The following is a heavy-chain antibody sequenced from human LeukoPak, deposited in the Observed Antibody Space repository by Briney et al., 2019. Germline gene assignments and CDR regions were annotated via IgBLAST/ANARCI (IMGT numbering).Heavy chain of an antibody. V-gene: IGHV4-59*01. J-gene: IGHJ4*02. CDR2: IYYSGST. Sequence: SETLSLTCTASGGSISSYYWSWIRQPPGKGLEWIGYIYYSGSTNYNPSLKSRVTISVDTSKNQFSLKLSSVTAADTAVYYCARALGYGPPDYWGQGTLVTVSS. CDR3: ARALGYGPPDY. D-gene: IGHD6-13*01. CDR1: GGSISSYY.